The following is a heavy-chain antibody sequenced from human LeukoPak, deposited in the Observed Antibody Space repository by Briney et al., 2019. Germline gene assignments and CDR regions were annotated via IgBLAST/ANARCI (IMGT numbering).Heavy chain of an antibody. V-gene: IGHV4-38-2*02. Sequence: PSETLSLTCAVSSYSISSGYYWDWIRQPPGKGLEWIGTIFYSGRAYYNPSLKSRVTMSVDTSKNHFSLKLTSVTAADTAVYFCARDRGGRPGYASGDFDFWGQGTLVTVSS. CDR1: SYSISSGYY. CDR2: IFYSGRA. CDR3: ARDRGGRPGYASGDFDF. J-gene: IGHJ4*02. D-gene: IGHD5-12*01.